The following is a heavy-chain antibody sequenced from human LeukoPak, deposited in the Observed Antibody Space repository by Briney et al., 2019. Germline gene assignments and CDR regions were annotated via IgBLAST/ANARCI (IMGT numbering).Heavy chain of an antibody. D-gene: IGHD3-22*01. V-gene: IGHV3-48*03. CDR3: ARVGLYDSSGYSPAWGY. CDR1: GFTFSSYE. J-gene: IGHJ4*02. CDR2: ISSSGSTI. Sequence: GGSLRLSCAASGFTFSSYEMSWVRQAPGKGLEWVSYISSSGSTIYYADSVKGRFTISRDNAKNSLYLQMNSLRAEDTAVYYCARVGLYDSSGYSPAWGYWGQGTLVTVSS.